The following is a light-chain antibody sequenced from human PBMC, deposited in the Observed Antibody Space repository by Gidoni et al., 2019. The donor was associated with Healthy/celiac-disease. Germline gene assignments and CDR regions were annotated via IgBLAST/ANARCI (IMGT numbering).Light chain of an antibody. CDR1: QSISSY. Sequence: IQMTPSPSSLSASVGDRVTITCRASQSISSYLNWYQQKPGKAPKLLIYAASSLQSGVPSRFSGSGSGTDFTLTISSRQPEDFATYYCQQSYSTRFTFGPGTKVDIK. CDR3: QQSYSTRFT. V-gene: IGKV1-39*01. CDR2: AAS. J-gene: IGKJ3*01.